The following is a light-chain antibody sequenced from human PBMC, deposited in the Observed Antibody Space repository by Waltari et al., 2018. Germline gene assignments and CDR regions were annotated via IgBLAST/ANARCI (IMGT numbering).Light chain of an antibody. V-gene: IGLV2-14*01. CDR2: GVS. Sequence: QSAPTQPPSVSASPGQSVTISCTGTNSDIGGYNYVSWYQQHPGKAPKLMISGVSNRPSGVSDRFSGSKSGNTASLTISGLQAEDEADYYCCSYTSSSSWVFGGGTRLTVL. J-gene: IGLJ3*02. CDR1: NSDIGGYNY. CDR3: CSYTSSSSWV.